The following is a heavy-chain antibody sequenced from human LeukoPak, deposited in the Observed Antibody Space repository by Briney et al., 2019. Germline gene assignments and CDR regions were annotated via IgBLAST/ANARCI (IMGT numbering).Heavy chain of an antibody. CDR2: ISNTGGDI. J-gene: IGHJ4*02. CDR3: AKDFAPSYDFWSGLGFDY. V-gene: IGHV3-23*01. CDR1: GFTFSSFA. Sequence: QPGGSLRLSCAASGFTFSSFAMIWVRLAPGKGLEWVSTISNTGGDIYYTDSVKGRFTISRDNSRNTLYLQMNSLRAEDTAVYYCAKDFAPSYDFWSGLGFDYWGQGTLVTVSS. D-gene: IGHD3-3*01.